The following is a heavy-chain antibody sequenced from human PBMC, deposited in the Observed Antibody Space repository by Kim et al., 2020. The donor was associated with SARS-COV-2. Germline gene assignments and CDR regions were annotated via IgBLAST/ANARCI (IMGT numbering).Heavy chain of an antibody. CDR1: GFTFTSYA. D-gene: IGHD6-19*01. J-gene: IGHJ4*02. CDR3: AKGQAVADLLFDH. Sequence: GGSLRLSCAASGFTFTSYALSWVRQSPGKGLEWVSTISGSGANTYYADSVKGRFTISKDNSKSTLFLQMNNLRAEDTAVYFCAKGQAVADLLFDHWGQGALVTVSS. V-gene: IGHV3-23*01. CDR2: ISGSGANT.